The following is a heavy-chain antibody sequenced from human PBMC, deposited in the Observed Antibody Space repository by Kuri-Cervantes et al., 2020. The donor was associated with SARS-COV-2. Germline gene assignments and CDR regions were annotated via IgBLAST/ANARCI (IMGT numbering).Heavy chain of an antibody. CDR2: IRYDGQSK. Sequence: GESLKISCAASGFTFSSYGMHWVRQTPGKGLEWVAFIRYDGQSKYYADSVKGRFTISRDSSKDTLYLQMNSLRTDDTAFYYCAKDHRYSSSSGVGYFDSWGQGTLVTVSS. V-gene: IGHV3-30*02. CDR1: GFTFSSYG. CDR3: AKDHRYSSSSGVGYFDS. D-gene: IGHD6-6*01. J-gene: IGHJ4*02.